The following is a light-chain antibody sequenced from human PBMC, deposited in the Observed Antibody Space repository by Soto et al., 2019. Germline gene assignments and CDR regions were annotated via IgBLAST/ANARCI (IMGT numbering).Light chain of an antibody. V-gene: IGKV3-11*01. CDR2: DAS. J-gene: IGKJ5*01. Sequence: EIVLTQSPATLSLSPGESATLSCKASQSIGNYLAWYQQKPGQAPRLLVYDASKRATGSPARFSGSGSGTDFTLTISTLEPADFAVYYCQHRSNWPRTFGQGTRLDIK. CDR1: QSIGNY. CDR3: QHRSNWPRT.